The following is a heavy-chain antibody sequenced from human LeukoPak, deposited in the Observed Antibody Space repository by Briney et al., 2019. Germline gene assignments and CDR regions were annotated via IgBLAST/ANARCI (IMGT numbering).Heavy chain of an antibody. Sequence: PGGSLRLSCAASGFTFSDYYMSWVRQAPGKGLEWVSYISSTSTYTNYADSVKGRFTISRDNAKNSLYLQMNSLRAEDTAVYYCEKEFCSGGSCNLDYWGQGTLVTVSS. CDR2: ISSTSTYT. J-gene: IGHJ4*02. CDR1: GFTFSDYY. D-gene: IGHD2-15*01. CDR3: EKEFCSGGSCNLDY. V-gene: IGHV3-11*05.